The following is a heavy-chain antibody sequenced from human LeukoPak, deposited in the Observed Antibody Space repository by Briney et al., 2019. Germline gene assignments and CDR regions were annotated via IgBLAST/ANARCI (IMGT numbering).Heavy chain of an antibody. J-gene: IGHJ4*02. CDR1: GYSISSGYY. CDR3: ARLIEGAPADH. CDR2: IYHSGST. Sequence: KPSETLSLTCAVSGYSISSGYYWGWIRQPPGKGLEWIGSIYHSGSTYYNPSLKCRVTISVDTSKNQFSLKLSSVTAADTAVYYCARLIEGAPADHWGQGTLVTVSS. D-gene: IGHD1-26*01. V-gene: IGHV4-38-2*01.